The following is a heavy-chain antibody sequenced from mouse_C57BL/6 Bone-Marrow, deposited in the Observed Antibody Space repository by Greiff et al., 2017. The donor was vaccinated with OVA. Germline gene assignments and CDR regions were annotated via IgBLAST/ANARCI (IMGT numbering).Heavy chain of an antibody. Sequence: QVQLKESGAELARPGASVKMSCKASGYTFTSYTMHWVKQRPGQGLEWIGYINPSSGYTKYNQKFKDKATLTADKSSSTAYMQLSSLTSEDSAVYYCANYYSNYHFAYWGQGTLVTVSA. J-gene: IGHJ3*01. CDR1: GYTFTSYT. CDR2: INPSSGYT. D-gene: IGHD2-5*01. CDR3: ANYYSNYHFAY. V-gene: IGHV1-4*01.